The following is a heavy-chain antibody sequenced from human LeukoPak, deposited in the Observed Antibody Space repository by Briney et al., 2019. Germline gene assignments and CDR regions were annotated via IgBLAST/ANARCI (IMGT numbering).Heavy chain of an antibody. Sequence: ASVKVSCKASGYTFTSYYMHWVRQAPGQGLEWMGIINPSGGSTSYAQKFQGRVTMTRDRSTSTVYMELSSLRSEDTAVYYCARALDYGDAGPHWFDPWGQGTLVTVSS. CDR1: GYTFTSYY. CDR2: INPSGGST. V-gene: IGHV1-46*01. J-gene: IGHJ5*02. CDR3: ARALDYGDAGPHWFDP. D-gene: IGHD4-17*01.